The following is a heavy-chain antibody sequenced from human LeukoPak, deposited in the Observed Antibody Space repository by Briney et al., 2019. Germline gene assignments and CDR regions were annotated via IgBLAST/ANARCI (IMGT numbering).Heavy chain of an antibody. J-gene: IGHJ4*02. Sequence: SETLSLTCTVSGGSISSYYWSWIRQPPGKGLEWIGYIYYSGSTNYNPSLKSRVTISVDTSKNQFSLKLSSVTAADTAVYYCARGTSMIVVASFDYWGQGTLVTVSS. CDR1: GGSISSYY. CDR3: ARGTSMIVVASFDY. D-gene: IGHD3-22*01. CDR2: IYYSGST. V-gene: IGHV4-59*08.